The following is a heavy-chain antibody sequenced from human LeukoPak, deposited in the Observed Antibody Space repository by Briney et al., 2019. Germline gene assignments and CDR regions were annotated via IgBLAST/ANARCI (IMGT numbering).Heavy chain of an antibody. Sequence: PSETLSLTCTVSGGSISSYYWSWIRQPPGKGLEWIGYIYYSGSTNYNPSLKSRVTISVDTSKNQFSLKLSSVTAADTAVYYCARVRAYYYGSIYYYYGMDVWGQGTTVTVSS. CDR3: ARVRAYYYGSIYYYYGMDV. CDR1: GGSISSYY. V-gene: IGHV4-59*01. J-gene: IGHJ6*02. D-gene: IGHD3-10*01. CDR2: IYYSGST.